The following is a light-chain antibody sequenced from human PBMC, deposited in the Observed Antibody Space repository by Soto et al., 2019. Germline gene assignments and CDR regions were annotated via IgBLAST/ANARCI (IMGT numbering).Light chain of an antibody. CDR3: CLYIGATTYV. CDR2: DVS. J-gene: IGLJ1*01. V-gene: IGLV2-11*01. CDR1: SSDVGGYNY. Sequence: QSVLTQPRSVSGSPGQSVTISCTGTSSDVGGYNYVSWYQQHPGKAPKVMIYDVSKRPSGVPDRFSGSKSGNTASLTISGLQAEDEADYYCCLYIGATTYVFGTGTKVTVL.